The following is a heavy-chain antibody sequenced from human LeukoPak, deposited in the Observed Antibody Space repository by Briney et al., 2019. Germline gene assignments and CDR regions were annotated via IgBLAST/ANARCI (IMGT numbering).Heavy chain of an antibody. CDR1: GFTLSDYY. CDR2: ISSSGSTI. J-gene: IGHJ2*01. V-gene: IGHV3-11*01. Sequence: PGGSLRLSCAASGFTLSDYYMSWLRQAPGKGLEWVSYISSSGSTIYYADSVKGRFTISRDNAKNSLYLQMNSLRAEDTAVYYCARDRRHLRGYFDLWGRGTLVTVSS. CDR3: ARDRRHLRGYFDL.